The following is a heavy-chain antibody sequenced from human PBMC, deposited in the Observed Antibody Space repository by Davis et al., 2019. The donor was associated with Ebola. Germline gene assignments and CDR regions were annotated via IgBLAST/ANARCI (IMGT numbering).Heavy chain of an antibody. CDR2: ISGDGGST. J-gene: IGHJ4*02. Sequence: GGPLRLSCAASGFTFDDYAMHWVCQAPGKGLERVSLISGDGGSTYYADSVKGRFTISRDNSKNSLYLQMNSLRTEDTALYYCAKDISPVQWLVKQIDYWGQGTLVTVSS. D-gene: IGHD6-19*01. CDR1: GFTFDDYA. V-gene: IGHV3-43*02. CDR3: AKDISPVQWLVKQIDY.